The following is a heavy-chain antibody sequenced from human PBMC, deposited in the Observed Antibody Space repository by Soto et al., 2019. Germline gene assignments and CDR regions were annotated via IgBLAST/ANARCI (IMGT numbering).Heavy chain of an antibody. J-gene: IGHJ6*03. CDR1: GYTFTSYD. Sequence: EASVKVSCKASGYTFTSYDINWVRQATGQGLEWMGWMNPNSGNTGYAQKFQGRVTMTRNTSISTAYMELSSLRSEDTAVYYCARGERLRYSDWLVYYYYMDVWGKGTTVTVS. V-gene: IGHV1-8*01. D-gene: IGHD3-9*01. CDR2: MNPNSGNT. CDR3: ARGERLRYSDWLVYYYYMDV.